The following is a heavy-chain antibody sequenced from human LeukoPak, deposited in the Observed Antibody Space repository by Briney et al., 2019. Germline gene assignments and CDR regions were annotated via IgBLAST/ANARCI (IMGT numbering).Heavy chain of an antibody. J-gene: IGHJ4*02. Sequence: SETLSLTCTVSGGSISSYYWSWIRQPPGKGLEWIGYIYYSGSTNYNPSPKSRVTISVDTSKNQFSLKLSSVTAADTAVYYCARGATTFGDYWGQGTLVTVSS. CDR2: IYYSGST. CDR1: GGSISSYY. D-gene: IGHD1-26*01. V-gene: IGHV4-59*08. CDR3: ARGATTFGDY.